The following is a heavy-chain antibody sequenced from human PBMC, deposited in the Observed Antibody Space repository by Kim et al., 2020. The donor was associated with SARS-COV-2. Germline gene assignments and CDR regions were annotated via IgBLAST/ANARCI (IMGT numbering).Heavy chain of an antibody. D-gene: IGHD3-22*01. J-gene: IGHJ3*02. Sequence: PVNGRFTTSRDDSKNTLYLQMNSLKTEDTAVYYCTTGYYYDTQPSDAFDIWGQGTMVTVSS. CDR3: TTGYYYDTQPSDAFDI. V-gene: IGHV3-15*01.